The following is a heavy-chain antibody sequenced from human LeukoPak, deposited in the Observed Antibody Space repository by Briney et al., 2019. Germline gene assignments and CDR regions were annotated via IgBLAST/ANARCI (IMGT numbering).Heavy chain of an antibody. V-gene: IGHV3-23*01. CDR1: GFTFSSYA. CDR3: AKLPSYYDILTGSFDY. D-gene: IGHD3-9*01. J-gene: IGHJ4*02. CDR2: ISGSGGST. Sequence: SGGSLRLSCAASGFTFSSYAMSWVRQAPGKGLEWVSAISGSGGSTYYADPVKGRFTISRDNSKNTLYLQMNSLRAEDTAVYYCAKLPSYYDILTGSFDYWGQGTLVTVSS.